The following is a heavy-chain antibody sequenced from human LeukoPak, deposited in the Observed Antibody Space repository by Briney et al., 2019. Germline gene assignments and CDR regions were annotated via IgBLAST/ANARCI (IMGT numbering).Heavy chain of an antibody. J-gene: IGHJ4*02. V-gene: IGHV3-21*01. CDR3: ARDTGDSSGYPAY. Sequence: GGSLRLSCAASGFTFSSYSMNWVRQAPGKGLEWVSSISSSSSYIYYADSVKGRFTISRDNAKNSLYLQMNSLRAEDTAAYYCARDTGDSSGYPAYRGQGTLVTVSS. D-gene: IGHD3-22*01. CDR1: GFTFSSYS. CDR2: ISSSSSYI.